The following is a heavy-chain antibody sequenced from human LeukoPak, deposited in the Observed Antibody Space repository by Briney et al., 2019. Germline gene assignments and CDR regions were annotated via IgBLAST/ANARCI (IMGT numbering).Heavy chain of an antibody. CDR3: AKGRLNSGTYYSRGFDY. CDR1: GFTFSSYG. V-gene: IGHV3-23*01. CDR2: IIGSGGNT. Sequence: QPGRSLRLSCAASGFTFSSYGMNWVRQAPGKGLEWVSTIIGSGGNTHYADSVKGRFTISRDNSKNTLYLQMNSLRAEDTALYYCAKGRLNSGTYYSRGFDYWGQGTLVTVSS. J-gene: IGHJ4*02. D-gene: IGHD3-10*01.